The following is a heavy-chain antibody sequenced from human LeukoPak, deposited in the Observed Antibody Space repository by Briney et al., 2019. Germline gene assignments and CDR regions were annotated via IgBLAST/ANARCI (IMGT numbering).Heavy chain of an antibody. CDR2: ISGSGGST. CDR3: AKALSSSWFFDI. CDR1: GFTFSSYA. Sequence: GGSLRLSCVASGFTFSSYAMSWVRQAPGKGLEWVSAISGSGGSTYYADSVKGRFTISRDNSKNTLYLQMNSLRAEDTAVYYCAKALSSSWFFDIWGQGTMVTVSS. V-gene: IGHV3-23*01. D-gene: IGHD6-13*01. J-gene: IGHJ3*02.